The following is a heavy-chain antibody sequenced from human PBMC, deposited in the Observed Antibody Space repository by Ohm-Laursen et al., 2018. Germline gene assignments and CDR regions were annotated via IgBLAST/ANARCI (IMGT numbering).Heavy chain of an antibody. Sequence: SLRLSCSASGFAFSSYAMSWVRQAPGKGLEWISAISGSGDSTYYADSVKGRFTISRDNSKNTLYLQMNSLRVEDTAVYYCAKDSQYYDSSGYQDWGQGTLVTVSS. CDR2: ISGSGDST. J-gene: IGHJ4*02. CDR1: GFAFSSYA. V-gene: IGHV3-23*01. D-gene: IGHD3-22*01. CDR3: AKDSQYYDSSGYQD.